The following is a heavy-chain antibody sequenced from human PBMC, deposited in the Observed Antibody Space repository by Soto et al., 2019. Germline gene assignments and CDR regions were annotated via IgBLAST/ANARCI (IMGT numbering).Heavy chain of an antibody. Sequence: ASVNVSCKASRYTFTSYGISWVRQAPGQGLEWMGWISAYNGNTNYAQKLQERVTMTTDTSTSTAYMELRSLRSDDTAVYYCARDRPLLRIALRGYYFEYWGKGTMVTVSS. CDR1: RYTFTSYG. D-gene: IGHD2-21*01. V-gene: IGHV1-18*04. CDR3: ARDRPLLRIALRGYYFEY. J-gene: IGHJ4*02. CDR2: ISAYNGNT.